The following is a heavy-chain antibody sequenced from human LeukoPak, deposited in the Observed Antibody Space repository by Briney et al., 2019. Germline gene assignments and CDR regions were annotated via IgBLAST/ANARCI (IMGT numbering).Heavy chain of an antibody. Sequence: PGGSLRLSCTASGFTFGDYAMSWVRQAPGKGLEWVGFIRSKAYGGTTEYAASVKGRFTISRDNAKNSLYLQMTNLRAEDTAVYYCATSADSPGNSWGQGTLITVSS. V-gene: IGHV3-49*04. CDR1: GFTFGDYA. CDR3: ATSADSPGNS. CDR2: IRSKAYGGTT. J-gene: IGHJ4*02. D-gene: IGHD4-23*01.